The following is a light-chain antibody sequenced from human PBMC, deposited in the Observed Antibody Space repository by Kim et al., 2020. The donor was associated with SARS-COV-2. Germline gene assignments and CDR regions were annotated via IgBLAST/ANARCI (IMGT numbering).Light chain of an antibody. CDR3: SSYAGRQSGL. V-gene: IGLV2-8*01. J-gene: IGLJ2*01. CDR2: EVN. Sequence: GQSVIISCTGTGSDIGTYDYVSWYQQHPGKAPKLIIYEVNKRPSGVPDRFSGSKSGNTASLTVSGLRTEDEAHYYCSSYAGRQSGLFGGGTKLTVL. CDR1: GSDIGTYDY.